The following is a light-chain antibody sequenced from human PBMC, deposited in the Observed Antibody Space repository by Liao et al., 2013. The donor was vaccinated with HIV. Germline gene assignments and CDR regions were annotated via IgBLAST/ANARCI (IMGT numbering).Light chain of an antibody. CDR2: YDN. CDR3: QIWDSNGDQVV. CDR1: NIGNKD. J-gene: IGLJ2*01. V-gene: IGLV3-21*04. Sequence: SYVLTQPPSVSVAPGETARITCGGSNIGNKDVHWYQQKPGQAPMLVIYYDNDRPSGIPERFSGSNSGNTATLTISRVEAGDEADFYCQIWDSNGDQVVFGGGTKLTVL.